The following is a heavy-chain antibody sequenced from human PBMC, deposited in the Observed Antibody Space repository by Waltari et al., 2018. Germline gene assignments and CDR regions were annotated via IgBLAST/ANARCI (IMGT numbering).Heavy chain of an antibody. Sequence: EVQRAESGGALVQSGGSLRRSCGTSDFPFRLYWMHWVRQAPGKGLMWVAHIESDESRTTYAESVKGRFTISRDNAKNTVYLQMNSLRDDDTAVYYCVRDEPGDGLDYWGQGTLVTVSS. CDR1: DFPFRLYW. J-gene: IGHJ4*02. CDR3: VRDEPGDGLDY. V-gene: IGHV3-74*03. CDR2: IESDESRT. D-gene: IGHD7-27*01.